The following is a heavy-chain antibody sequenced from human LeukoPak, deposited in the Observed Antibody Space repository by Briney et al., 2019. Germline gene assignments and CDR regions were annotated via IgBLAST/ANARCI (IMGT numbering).Heavy chain of an antibody. D-gene: IGHD3-10*01. CDR3: ARDRGQQIDY. CDR1: GFTFSSYE. V-gene: IGHV3-33*08. Sequence: GGSLRLSCAASGFTFSSYEMNWVRQAPGKGLEWVAVIWYDGSNKYYADSVEGRFTISRDNSKNTLYLQMNSLRAEDTAVYYCARDRGQQIDYWGQGTLVTVSS. CDR2: IWYDGSNK. J-gene: IGHJ4*02.